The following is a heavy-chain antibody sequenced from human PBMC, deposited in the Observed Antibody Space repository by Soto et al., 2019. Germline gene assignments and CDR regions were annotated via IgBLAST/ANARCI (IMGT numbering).Heavy chain of an antibody. CDR3: ASSYGSGYRAFDY. CDR2: IHPILRMS. D-gene: IGHD3-10*01. Sequence: QVQLVQSGAEVKKPGSSVKVSCKASGDTFSFYSINWVRQAPGLGLEWMGRIHPILRMSNYAQRFQGRVTMTADKSTSTAYMELSSLRSEDTAMYYCASSYGSGYRAFDYWGQGALVTVSS. J-gene: IGHJ4*02. V-gene: IGHV1-69*02. CDR1: GDTFSFYS.